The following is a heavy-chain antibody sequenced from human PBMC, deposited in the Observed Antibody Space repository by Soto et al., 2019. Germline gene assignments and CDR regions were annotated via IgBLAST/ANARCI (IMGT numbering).Heavy chain of an antibody. CDR2: ISYDGSNK. CDR1: GFTFSRYA. D-gene: IGHD3-22*01. V-gene: IGHV3-30-3*01. J-gene: IGHJ6*02. Sequence: GGSLRLSCAASGFTFSRYAMHWVRQAPGKGLEWVAAISYDGSNKYYADSVKGRFTISRDNSKNTLYLQMNSLRPEDTAVYYCASGSPDTSLVVVIDNYYYYYGMDVWGQGTTVTVSS. CDR3: ASGSPDTSLVVVIDNYYYYYGMDV.